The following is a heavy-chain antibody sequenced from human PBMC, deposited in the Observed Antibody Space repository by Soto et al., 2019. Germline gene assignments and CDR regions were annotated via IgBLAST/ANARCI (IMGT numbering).Heavy chain of an antibody. V-gene: IGHV3-23*01. Sequence: EVQLLESGGGLVQTGGSLRLSCAASGFTFSYYAMNWVRQAPGKGLEWVEHVSATGATTHYADSVNGRFTISRDNSKNTLFLQMNSLRAEDTALYYCARDPDAYLSLWGYDYWGQGTLVTASS. CDR2: VSATGATT. CDR1: GFTFSYYA. D-gene: IGHD3-16*01. J-gene: IGHJ4*02. CDR3: ARDPDAYLSLWGYDY.